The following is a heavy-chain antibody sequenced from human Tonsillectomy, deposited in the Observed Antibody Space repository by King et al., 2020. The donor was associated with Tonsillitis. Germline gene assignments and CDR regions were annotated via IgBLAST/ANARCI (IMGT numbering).Heavy chain of an antibody. CDR1: GGSISSGGYY. CDR3: ARGSLDYDSSGYYGAFDI. CDR2: IYYSGST. J-gene: IGHJ3*02. Sequence: QLQLQESGPGLVKPSQNLSLTCTVSGGSISSGGYYWSWIRQHPGKGLEWIGYIYYSGSTYYNPSLKSLVTISVDTSKNQFSLKLSSVTAADTAVYYCARGSLDYDSSGYYGAFDIWGQGTMVTVSS. V-gene: IGHV4-31*01. D-gene: IGHD3-22*01.